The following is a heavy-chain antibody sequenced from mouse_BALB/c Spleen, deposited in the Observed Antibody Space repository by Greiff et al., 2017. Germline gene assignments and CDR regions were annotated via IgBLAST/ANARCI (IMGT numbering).Heavy chain of an antibody. Sequence: HLVESGPELVKPGASVKVSCKASGYAFTSYNMYWVKQSHGKSLEWIGYIDPYNGGTSYNQKFKGKATLTVDKSSSTAYMHLNSLTSEDSAVYYCARSDWDGVDYWGQGTTLTVSS. CDR2: IDPYNGGT. V-gene: IGHV1S135*01. CDR1: GYAFTSYN. J-gene: IGHJ2*01. CDR3: ARSDWDGVDY. D-gene: IGHD4-1*01.